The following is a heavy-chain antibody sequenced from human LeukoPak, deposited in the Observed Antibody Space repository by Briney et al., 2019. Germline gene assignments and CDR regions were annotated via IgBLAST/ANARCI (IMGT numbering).Heavy chain of an antibody. J-gene: IGHJ5*02. CDR2: IYTSGST. CDR3: ARDGAYNWNYVWFDP. CDR1: GGSFSGYY. V-gene: IGHV4-4*07. Sequence: SETLSLTCAVYGGSFSGYYWSWIRQPAGKGLEWIGRIYTSGSTNYNPSLKSRVTMSVDTSKNQFSLKLSSVTAADTAVYYCARDGAYNWNYVWFDPWGQGTLVTVSS. D-gene: IGHD1-7*01.